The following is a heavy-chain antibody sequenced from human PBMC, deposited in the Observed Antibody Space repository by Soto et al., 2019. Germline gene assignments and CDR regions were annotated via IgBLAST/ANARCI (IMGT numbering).Heavy chain of an antibody. D-gene: IGHD3-9*01. Sequence: EVQLLESGGGLVQPGGSLRLSCAASGFTFSSYAMSWVRQAPGKGLEWVSAISGSGGSTYYADSVKGRFTISRDNSKNTLSRQRNSLRAADAAGYYWAENVLGITLFGGMAVWGQGTTVTVSS. J-gene: IGHJ6*02. CDR2: ISGSGGST. CDR1: GFTFSSYA. V-gene: IGHV3-23*01. CDR3: AENVLGITLFGGMAV.